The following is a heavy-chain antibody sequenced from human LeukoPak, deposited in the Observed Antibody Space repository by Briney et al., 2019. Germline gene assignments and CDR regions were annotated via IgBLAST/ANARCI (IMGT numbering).Heavy chain of an antibody. Sequence: PGGSLRLSCAASGFTFSSYSMNCVRQAPGKGLEGVSSISSSSSYIYYADSVKGRFTISRDNAKNSLYLQMNSLRAEDTAVYYCARDLQQWLVAYDAFDIWGQGTMVTVSS. CDR1: GFTFSSYS. CDR3: ARDLQQWLVAYDAFDI. D-gene: IGHD6-19*01. V-gene: IGHV3-21*01. J-gene: IGHJ3*02. CDR2: ISSSSSYI.